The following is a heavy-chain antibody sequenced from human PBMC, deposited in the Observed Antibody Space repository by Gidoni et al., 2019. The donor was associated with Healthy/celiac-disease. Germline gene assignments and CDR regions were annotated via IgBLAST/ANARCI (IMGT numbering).Heavy chain of an antibody. CDR2: ISYDGSNK. Sequence: QVQLVESGGGVVQPGRSLRLSCAASGFTFSSYAMHWVRQAPGKGLEWVAVISYDGSNKYYADSVKGRFTISRDNSKNTLYLQMNSLRAEDTAVYYCARDQDYGGLVAVGDLFDYWGQGTLVTVSS. V-gene: IGHV3-30-3*01. CDR1: GFTFSSYA. D-gene: IGHD4-17*01. CDR3: ARDQDYGGLVAVGDLFDY. J-gene: IGHJ4*02.